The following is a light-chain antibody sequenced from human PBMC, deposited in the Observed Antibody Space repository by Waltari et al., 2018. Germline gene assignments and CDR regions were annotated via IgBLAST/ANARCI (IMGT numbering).Light chain of an antibody. Sequence: QSALTQSRSVSGSPGQSVTISCTGTSSDVGGYAYVPWYQQHPGKAPKLVIYDVYKRPSGVPDRFSASKSGNTASLTISGLQADDEADYYCCAYAYTYWVFGGGTKVTVL. J-gene: IGLJ3*02. CDR3: CAYAYTYWV. CDR2: DVY. CDR1: SSDVGGYAY. V-gene: IGLV2-11*01.